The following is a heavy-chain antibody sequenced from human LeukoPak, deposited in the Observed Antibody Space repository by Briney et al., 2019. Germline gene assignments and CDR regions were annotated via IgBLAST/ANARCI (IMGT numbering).Heavy chain of an antibody. CDR3: ARDRFGGTMVRGVIRLNAFDI. J-gene: IGHJ3*02. D-gene: IGHD3-10*01. CDR1: GYTFTSYG. CDR2: ISAYNGNT. V-gene: IGHV1-18*01. Sequence: ASVKVSCKASGYTFTSYGISWVRQAPGQGLEWMGWISAYNGNTNYAQKLQGRVTMTTDTSTSTAYMELRSLRSDDTAVYYCARDRFGGTMVRGVIRLNAFDIWGQGTMVTVSS.